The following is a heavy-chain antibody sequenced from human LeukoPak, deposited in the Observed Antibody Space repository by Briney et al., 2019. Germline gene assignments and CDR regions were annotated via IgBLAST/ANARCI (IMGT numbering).Heavy chain of an antibody. CDR3: ARGGYSGYGS. J-gene: IGHJ5*02. V-gene: IGHV4-34*01. CDR1: GGSFSGYY. Sequence: SETLSLTCAVYGGSFSGYYWSWIRQPPGKGLEWIGEINHSGSTNYNPSLKSRVTISVDTSKNQFSLKLSSVTAADTAVYYCARGGYSGYGSWGQGTQVTVSS. D-gene: IGHD5-12*01. CDR2: INHSGST.